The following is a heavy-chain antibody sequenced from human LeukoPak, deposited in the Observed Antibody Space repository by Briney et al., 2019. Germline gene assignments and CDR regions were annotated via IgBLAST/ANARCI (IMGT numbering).Heavy chain of an antibody. J-gene: IGHJ4*02. CDR3: AKDRDTLIYGDAYCGGDCYSSLFDY. CDR2: ISYDGSNK. V-gene: IGHV3-30*18. CDR1: GFTFSSYG. Sequence: GRSLRFSCAASGFTFSSYGMHWVRQAPGKGLEWVAVISYDGSNKYYADSVKGRFTISRDNSKNTLYLQMNSLRAEDTAVYYCAKDRDTLIYGDAYCGGDCYSSLFDYWGQGTLVTVSS. D-gene: IGHD2-21*02.